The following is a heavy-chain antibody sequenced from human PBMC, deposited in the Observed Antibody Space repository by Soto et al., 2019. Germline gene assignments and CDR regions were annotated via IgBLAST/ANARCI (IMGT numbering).Heavy chain of an antibody. Sequence: EVQLLESGGGSVQPGGSLRLSCAASGFTFSSYDVSWVRQAPGGGLGWVSTITTSGGRTYYADSVKGRFTISRDNSKNTLYLQMNSLRAEDTAVYYCARHWDYWGQGTLVTVSS. J-gene: IGHJ4*02. D-gene: IGHD1-1*01. CDR2: ITTSGGRT. CDR1: GFTFSSYD. V-gene: IGHV3-23*01. CDR3: ARHWDY.